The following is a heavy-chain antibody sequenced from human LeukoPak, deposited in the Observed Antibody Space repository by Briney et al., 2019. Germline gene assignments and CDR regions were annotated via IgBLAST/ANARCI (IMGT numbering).Heavy chain of an antibody. CDR3: ARDSHMVRGVSFDY. V-gene: IGHV3-48*04. J-gene: IGHJ4*02. Sequence: PGGSLRLSCAASGFTFSSYTMNWVRQAPGKGLEWLSYISSSGSTIYYADSVKGRFTISRDNAKNSLYLQMNSLRAEDMAVYYCARDSHMVRGVSFDYWGQGTLVTVSS. CDR2: ISSSGSTI. CDR1: GFTFSSYT. D-gene: IGHD3-10*01.